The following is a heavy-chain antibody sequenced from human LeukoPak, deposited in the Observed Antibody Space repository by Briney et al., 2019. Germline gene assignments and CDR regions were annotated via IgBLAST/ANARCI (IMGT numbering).Heavy chain of an antibody. J-gene: IGHJ4*02. V-gene: IGHV3-30-3*01. CDR3: ARDSTVSFDY. CDR1: GFTFSGYA. Sequence: PGGSLRLSCVASGFTFSGYAMHWVRQAPGKGLEWVALISYDGSNKYYADSVKGRFTISRDNAKNSLYLQMNSLRAEDTAVYYCARDSTVSFDYWGQGTLVTVSS. D-gene: IGHD4-17*01. CDR2: ISYDGSNK.